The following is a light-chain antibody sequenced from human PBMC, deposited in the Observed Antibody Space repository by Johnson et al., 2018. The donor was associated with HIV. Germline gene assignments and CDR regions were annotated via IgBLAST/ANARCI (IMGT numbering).Light chain of an antibody. J-gene: IGLJ1*01. CDR1: GSNIGNNY. V-gene: IGLV1-51*01. CDR3: GTWDSSLSAYV. CDR2: DNN. Sequence: QSVLTQPPSVSAAPGQKVTISCSGNGSNIGNNYVSWYQHLPGTAPKLLIYDNNKRPSGIPDRFSGSKSGTSATLGITGLQTGDEADYYCGTWDSSLSAYVFGTGTKVTVL.